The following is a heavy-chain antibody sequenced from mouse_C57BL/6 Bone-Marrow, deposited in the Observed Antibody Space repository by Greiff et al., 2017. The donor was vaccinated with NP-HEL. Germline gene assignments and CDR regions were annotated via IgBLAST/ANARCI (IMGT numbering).Heavy chain of an antibody. CDR3: ARQGGYDEAMDY. V-gene: IGHV5-12*01. CDR1: GFTFSDYY. J-gene: IGHJ4*01. CDR2: ISNGGGST. D-gene: IGHD2-2*01. Sequence: EVQVVESGGGLVQPGGSLKLSCAASGFTFSDYYMYWVRQTPEKRLEWVAYISNGGGSTYYPDTVKGRFTISRDNAKNTLYLQMSRLKSEDTAMYYCARQGGYDEAMDYWGQGTSVTVSS.